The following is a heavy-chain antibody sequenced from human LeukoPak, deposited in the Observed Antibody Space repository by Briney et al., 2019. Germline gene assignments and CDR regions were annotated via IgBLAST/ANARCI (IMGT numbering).Heavy chain of an antibody. V-gene: IGHV3-30*01. CDR1: GFTFSSYA. Sequence: PGGSLRLSCAASGFTFSSYAMHWVRQAPGKGLEWVAVISYDGSNKCYADSVKGRFTISRDNSKNTLYPQMNSLRAEDTAVYYCARDTRRRYYDSSGSYGAFDIWGQGTMVTVSS. D-gene: IGHD3-22*01. J-gene: IGHJ3*02. CDR3: ARDTRRRYYDSSGSYGAFDI. CDR2: ISYDGSNK.